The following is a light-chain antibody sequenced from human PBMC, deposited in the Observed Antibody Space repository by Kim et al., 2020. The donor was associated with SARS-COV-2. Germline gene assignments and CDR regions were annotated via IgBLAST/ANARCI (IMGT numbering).Light chain of an antibody. J-gene: IGLJ3*02. Sequence: PGQSVTISSTGTRSDVGGYHYVSWYHQHPGKAPKLMIYDVSKRPSGVPDRVSGSKSGNTASLTISGLQAEDEADYYCCSYAGSHWVFGGGTQLTVL. CDR1: RSDVGGYHY. CDR3: CSYAGSHWV. V-gene: IGLV2-11*01. CDR2: DVS.